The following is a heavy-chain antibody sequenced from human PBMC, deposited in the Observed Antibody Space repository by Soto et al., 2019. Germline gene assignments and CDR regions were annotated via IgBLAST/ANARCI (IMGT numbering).Heavy chain of an antibody. Sequence: PGGSLRLSCAASGFTFSSYAMSWVRQAPGKGLEWVSIISGSGASTYYADSVKGRLTMSRDNSKKTLFLQMSSLRAEDTAVYYCAKGFAVAAIREFAFDYWGQGTLVTVSS. CDR2: ISGSGAST. D-gene: IGHD6-19*01. J-gene: IGHJ4*02. CDR3: AKGFAVAAIREFAFDY. V-gene: IGHV3-23*01. CDR1: GFTFSSYA.